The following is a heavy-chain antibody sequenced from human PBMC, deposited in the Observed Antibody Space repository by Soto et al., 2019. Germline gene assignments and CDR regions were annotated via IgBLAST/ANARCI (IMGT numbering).Heavy chain of an antibody. CDR3: ARRGGTDYYTDV. D-gene: IGHD2-15*01. CDR2: IYYSEST. J-gene: IGHJ6*03. Sequence: SETLSLTCTVSGGSITSYYWRWIRQPQGKGLEWIGFIYYSESTNYNPSHKSRVTISLDTSKNQISLKLSSVTAADTAVYYCARRGGTDYYTDVWGKGTTVTVSS. CDR1: GGSITSYY. V-gene: IGHV4-59*08.